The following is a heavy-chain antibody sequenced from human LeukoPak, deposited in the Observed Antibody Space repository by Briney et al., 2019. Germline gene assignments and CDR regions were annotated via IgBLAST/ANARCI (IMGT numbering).Heavy chain of an antibody. V-gene: IGHV1-69*01. CDR1: GGTFSSYA. D-gene: IGHD2-2*01. J-gene: IGHJ6*03. CDR2: IIPIFGTA. CDR3: ARTIVVVPAATPGYYYMDV. Sequence: GASVKVSCKASGGTFSSYAISWVRQAPGQGLEWMGGIIPIFGTANYAQKFQGRVTITADESTSTAYMELSSLRSEDTAVYYCARTIVVVPAATPGYYYMDVWGKGTTVTVSS.